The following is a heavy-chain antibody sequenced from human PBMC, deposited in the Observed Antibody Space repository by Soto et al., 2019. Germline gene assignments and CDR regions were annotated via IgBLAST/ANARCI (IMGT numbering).Heavy chain of an antibody. CDR3: AREISGGGYNLNCAFKY. CDR2: ISGYNGNT. V-gene: IGHV1-18*01. CDR1: GYTFTSYG. D-gene: IGHD3-10*01. Sequence: ASVKVSWKNSGYTFTSYGISWVRQAPGQGLKWLGWISGYNGNTNYAQSLQGRLTLTTDTSTSTAYMELRSLRSDDSAMYYCAREISGGGYNLNCAFKYWGQGTLVTV. J-gene: IGHJ4*02.